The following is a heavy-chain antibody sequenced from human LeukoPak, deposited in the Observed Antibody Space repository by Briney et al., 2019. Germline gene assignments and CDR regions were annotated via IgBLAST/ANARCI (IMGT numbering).Heavy chain of an antibody. Sequence: ASVKVSCKASGGTFSSYAISWVRQAPGQGLEWMGGIIPIFGTANYAQKFQGRVTITADKSTSTAYMELSSLRSEDTAVYYCARDVHLGTLLPDAFDIWGQGTMVTVSS. CDR2: IIPIFGTA. J-gene: IGHJ3*02. CDR3: ARDVHLGTLLPDAFDI. V-gene: IGHV1-69*06. CDR1: GGTFSSYA. D-gene: IGHD1-1*01.